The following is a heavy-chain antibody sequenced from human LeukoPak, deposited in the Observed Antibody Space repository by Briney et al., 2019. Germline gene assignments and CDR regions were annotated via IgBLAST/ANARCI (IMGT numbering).Heavy chain of an antibody. CDR3: ARHERDVSLDHAFDI. J-gene: IGHJ3*02. Sequence: SETLSLTCTVSGGSISSYYWSWIRQPPGKGLEWIVYTYYSGSTSYNPSLKSRVTILVDTSKNQFSLKLRSVTAADTAVYYCARHERDVSLDHAFDIWGQGTMVTVSS. CDR1: GGSISSYY. V-gene: IGHV4-59*08. CDR2: TYYSGST. D-gene: IGHD5-24*01.